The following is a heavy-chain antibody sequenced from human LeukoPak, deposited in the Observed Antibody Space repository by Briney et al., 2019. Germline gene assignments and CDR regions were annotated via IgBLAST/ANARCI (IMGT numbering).Heavy chain of an antibody. Sequence: PGGSLRLSCAASGFTFSDYYMSWIRQAPGKGLEWVSYISSSGSTIYYADSVKGRFTISRDNAKNSLYLQMNSLRAEDTAVYYCASSGYGSSWEPTLDYWGQGTLVTVSS. D-gene: IGHD6-13*01. CDR1: GFTFSDYY. CDR3: ASSGYGSSWEPTLDY. CDR2: ISSSGSTI. J-gene: IGHJ4*02. V-gene: IGHV3-11*01.